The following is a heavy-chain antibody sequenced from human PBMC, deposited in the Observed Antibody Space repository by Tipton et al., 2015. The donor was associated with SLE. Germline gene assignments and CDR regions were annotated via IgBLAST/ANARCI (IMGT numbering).Heavy chain of an antibody. CDR1: GVSISSRTYY. CDR2: MYYSGNT. Sequence: TLSLTCTVSGVSISSRTYYWGWIRQPPGKGLEWIGSMYYSGNTYYNPSLKTRVTISVDTSKNQFSLKLSSVTAADTAVYYCVRMKIPFDSWGQGALVTVSS. V-gene: IGHV4-39*01. J-gene: IGHJ4*02. CDR3: VRMKIPFDS.